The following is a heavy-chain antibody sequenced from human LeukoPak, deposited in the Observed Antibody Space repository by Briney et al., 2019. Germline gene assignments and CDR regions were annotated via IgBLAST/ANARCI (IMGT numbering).Heavy chain of an antibody. CDR1: GYTFTSYY. D-gene: IGHD2-2*01. Sequence: GASVKVFCKASGYTFTSYYMHWVRQAPGQGLEWMGIINPSGGSTSYAQKFQGRVTMTRDMSTSTVYMELSSLRSEDTAVYYCARGADYCSSTSCRLYYYYYMDVWGKGTTVTVSS. CDR2: INPSGGST. CDR3: ARGADYCSSTSCRLYYYYYMDV. V-gene: IGHV1-46*01. J-gene: IGHJ6*03.